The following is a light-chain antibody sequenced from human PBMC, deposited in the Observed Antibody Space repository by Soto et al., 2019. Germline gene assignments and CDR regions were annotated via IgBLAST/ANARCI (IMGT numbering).Light chain of an antibody. CDR2: GAS. Sequence: EIVLTQSPGTLSLSPGERATLSCRASHSVSSNYLAWYQQQPGQAPRLLIHGASRRATGIPDRFSGSVSGTDFTLTINRLEPGDFAVYYCQQYGTSPYTFGQGTKLEIK. CDR3: QQYGTSPYT. CDR1: HSVSSNY. J-gene: IGKJ2*01. V-gene: IGKV3-20*01.